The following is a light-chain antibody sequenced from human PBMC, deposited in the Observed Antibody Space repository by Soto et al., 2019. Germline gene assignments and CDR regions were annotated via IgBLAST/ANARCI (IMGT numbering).Light chain of an antibody. CDR2: DND. V-gene: IGLV1-51*01. CDR1: SSNIGSNL. J-gene: IGLJ3*02. Sequence: QSVLTQPPSVSAAPGQKVTISCSGSSSNIGSNLVSWYQQLPGTAPKLLIYDNDKRPPGIPDRFSGSKSGTSASLGITGLQTGDEADYSCATWDNSLSAWLFGGGTKLTVL. CDR3: ATWDNSLSAWL.